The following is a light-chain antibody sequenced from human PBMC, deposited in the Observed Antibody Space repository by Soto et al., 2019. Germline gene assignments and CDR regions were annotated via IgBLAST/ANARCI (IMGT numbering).Light chain of an antibody. V-gene: IGKV3-11*01. Sequence: DIVMTQSPLSLPVTPGEPASISCRSSQSLLHSNGYNYLDWYQQKPAQAPRLLLNDASNRATGIPGRFSGSGSGTDFTLTSSSLEPEYFAVYTCQQRSNWPPTFGQGTRLEIK. J-gene: IGKJ5*01. CDR3: QQRSNWPPT. CDR2: DAS. CDR1: QSLLHSNGYNY.